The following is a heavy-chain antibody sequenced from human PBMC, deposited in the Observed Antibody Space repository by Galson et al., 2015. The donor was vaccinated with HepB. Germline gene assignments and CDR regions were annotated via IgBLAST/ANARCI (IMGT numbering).Heavy chain of an antibody. D-gene: IGHD5-18*01. CDR2: ISGSGGST. CDR3: AKDLRGGYSYGYARRYYYYGMDV. Sequence: SLRLSCAASGFTFSSYAMSWVRQAPGKGLEWVSAISGSGGSTYYADSVKGRFTISRDNSKNTLYLQMNSLRAEDTAVYYCAKDLRGGYSYGYARRYYYYGMDVWGQGTTVTVSS. CDR1: GFTFSSYA. J-gene: IGHJ6*02. V-gene: IGHV3-23*01.